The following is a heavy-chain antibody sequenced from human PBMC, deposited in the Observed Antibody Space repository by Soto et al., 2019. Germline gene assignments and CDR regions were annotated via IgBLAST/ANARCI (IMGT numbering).Heavy chain of an antibody. CDR2: IYWNGET. D-gene: IGHD3-16*01. J-gene: IGHJ4*02. V-gene: IGHV2-5*01. CDR1: GFSLSTGGVG. CDR3: AHLHPFADVTLGF. Sequence: QITLKESGPTLVKPTQTLTLTCNFSGFSLSTGGVGVAWVRQPPGKALEWLTLIYWNGETRTSPSLENRLNVPKDASKNQVALTITNLDHVDTATYYCAHLHPFADVTLGFWGQGIRVTVFS.